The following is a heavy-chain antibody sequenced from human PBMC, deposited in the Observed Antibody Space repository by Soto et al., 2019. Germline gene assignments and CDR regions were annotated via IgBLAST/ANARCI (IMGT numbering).Heavy chain of an antibody. D-gene: IGHD1-1*01. CDR2: IYYSGTT. Sequence: QVQLQESGPGLVKPSETLSLTCSVSGGSISGLYWSWVRQPPGRGLEWIGWIYYSGTTNYNPSLKSRVTISVDTSKNQFSLKLSSVTAADTAIYYCARLRNHHFMDVWGKGTTVTVSS. CDR1: GGSISGLY. V-gene: IGHV4-59*08. CDR3: ARLRNHHFMDV. J-gene: IGHJ6*03.